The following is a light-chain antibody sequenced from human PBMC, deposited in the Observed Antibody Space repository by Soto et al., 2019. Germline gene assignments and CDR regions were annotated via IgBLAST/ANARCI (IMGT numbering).Light chain of an antibody. J-gene: IGKJ4*01. Sequence: DIQMTQSPSTLSASVGDRVAITCRASQSIRNWLAWYQQKPGKAPKLLIYKASSLESGVPSGSSGSGSGTEFTLSISSLQPDDFETYFCQQYDAYPLTLGGGTKVDIK. CDR3: QQYDAYPLT. CDR2: KAS. CDR1: QSIRNW. V-gene: IGKV1-5*03.